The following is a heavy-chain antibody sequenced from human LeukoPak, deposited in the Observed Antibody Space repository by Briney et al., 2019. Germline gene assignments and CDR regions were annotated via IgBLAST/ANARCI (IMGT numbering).Heavy chain of an antibody. CDR2: ISGNGGKV. V-gene: IGHV3-23*01. Sequence: QPGGSLRLSCAASGFTFSNYAMAWVRQAPGKGLEWVSGISGNGGKVYYADSVKGRFTISRDNFKNTLDLQMNSLRGEDTAVYFCAKRDYYDGSGYASLFDHWGQGTLATVSP. J-gene: IGHJ4*02. CDR3: AKRDYYDGSGYASLFDH. CDR1: GFTFSNYA. D-gene: IGHD3-22*01.